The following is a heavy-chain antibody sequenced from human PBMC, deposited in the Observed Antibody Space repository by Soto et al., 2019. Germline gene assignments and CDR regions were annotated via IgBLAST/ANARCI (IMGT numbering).Heavy chain of an antibody. CDR3: ARSPITMVRGVIIPFDN. Sequence: APVKVSCKASGYTFTSYDINWVRQATGQGLEWMGWMNPNSGNTGYVQKFQGRVTMTRNTSISTAYMELSSLRSEDTAVYYCARSPITMVRGVIIPFDNWGQGTLVAVSS. J-gene: IGHJ4*02. V-gene: IGHV1-8*01. CDR2: MNPNSGNT. CDR1: GYTFTSYD. D-gene: IGHD3-10*01.